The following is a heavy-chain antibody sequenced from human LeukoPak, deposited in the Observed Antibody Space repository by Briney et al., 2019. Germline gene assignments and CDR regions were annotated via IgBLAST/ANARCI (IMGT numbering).Heavy chain of an antibody. Sequence: ASVKVSCKASGYTFTGYYIQWVRQAPGQGLEWMGWINPNSGGTNYAQMFQGRATMTRDTSISTAYMELSRLRSDDTAVYLGARDHCVSSGCYEDYYYGMDVWGRGTTVTVSS. CDR1: GYTFTGYY. CDR3: ARDHCVSSGCYEDYYYGMDV. D-gene: IGHD2-2*01. J-gene: IGHJ6*02. CDR2: INPNSGGT. V-gene: IGHV1-2*02.